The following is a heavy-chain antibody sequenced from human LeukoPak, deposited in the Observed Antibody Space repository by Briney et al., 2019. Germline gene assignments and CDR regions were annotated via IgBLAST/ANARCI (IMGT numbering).Heavy chain of an antibody. Sequence: GGSLRLSCAASGFTFSTYWTSWVRQAPGKGLEWVANIKEDGSEINYADSVRGRFTISRDNAKNSLYLQMNSLRAEDAAVYYCARGYTCGYWGQGTLVIVSS. CDR3: ARGYTCGY. D-gene: IGHD5-18*01. CDR1: GFTFSTYW. CDR2: IKEDGSEI. V-gene: IGHV3-7*04. J-gene: IGHJ4*02.